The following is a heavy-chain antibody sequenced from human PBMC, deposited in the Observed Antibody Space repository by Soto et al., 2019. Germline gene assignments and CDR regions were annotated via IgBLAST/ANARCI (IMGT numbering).Heavy chain of an antibody. CDR1: AFTFSNYA. J-gene: IGHJ3*02. Sequence: EGQLLESGGGLIQPGGSLRLSCAASAFTFSNYAMGWVRQAPGKGLEWVSSISGSAGTTYYADSMKGRFTISRDNSKDTLYLQMNSLRADDTAIYSCAKGTEVVAAVWDAFDIWGQGTMVAVSS. CDR2: ISGSAGTT. D-gene: IGHD2-15*01. CDR3: AKGTEVVAAVWDAFDI. V-gene: IGHV3-23*01.